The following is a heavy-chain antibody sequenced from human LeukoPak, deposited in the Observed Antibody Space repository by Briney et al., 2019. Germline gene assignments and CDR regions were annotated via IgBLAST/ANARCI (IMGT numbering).Heavy chain of an antibody. Sequence: GGSLRLSCAASGFTFSDYYMSWIRQAPGKGLEWVSYISSSGSTIYCADSVKGRFTISRDSAKNSLYLQMNSLRAEDTAVYYCAGASHLEVAGCDYWGQGTLVTVSS. CDR1: GFTFSDYY. J-gene: IGHJ4*02. CDR2: ISSSGSTI. V-gene: IGHV3-11*01. CDR3: AGASHLEVAGCDY. D-gene: IGHD6-19*01.